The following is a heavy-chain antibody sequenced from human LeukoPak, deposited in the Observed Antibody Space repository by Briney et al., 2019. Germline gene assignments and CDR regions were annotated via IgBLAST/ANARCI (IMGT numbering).Heavy chain of an antibody. J-gene: IGHJ4*02. Sequence: SETLSLTCAVYGGSFSGYYWSWIRQPPGKGLEWIGEINHSGSTNYNPSLKSRVTISVDTSKNQFSLKLSSVTAADTAVYYCARQDLWSWGQGTLVTVSS. CDR1: GGSFSGYY. CDR2: INHSGST. D-gene: IGHD3-3*01. V-gene: IGHV4-34*01. CDR3: ARQDLWS.